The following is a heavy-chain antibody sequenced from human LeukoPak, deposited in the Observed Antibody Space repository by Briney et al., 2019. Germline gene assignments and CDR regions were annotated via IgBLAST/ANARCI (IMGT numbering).Heavy chain of an antibody. V-gene: IGHV3-30*03. CDR2: ISYDGSLN. D-gene: IGHD3-9*01. Sequence: GGSLRLSCAVSGFTFSTYAMHWVRQAPGKGLEWVAAISYDGSLNYYADSVKGRFTISRDNSKYTLYLQMNSLRAEDTAVYYCARDTINYDILTGFRYWGQGTLVTVSS. CDR3: ARDTINYDILTGFRY. CDR1: GFTFSTYA. J-gene: IGHJ4*02.